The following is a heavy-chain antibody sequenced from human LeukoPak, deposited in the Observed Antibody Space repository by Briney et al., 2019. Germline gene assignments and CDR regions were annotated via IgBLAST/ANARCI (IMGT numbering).Heavy chain of an antibody. Sequence: GGSLRLSCAASGFTLSTSTMNWVRQAPEKGLEWVSTISYGSDYIFYADSVKGRFTISRDNAKNSLYLQMNSLRAEDTAVYYCARSSGSYKSGLNSWGQGTLVTVSS. CDR1: GFTLSTST. CDR3: ARSSGSYKSGLNS. CDR2: ISYGSDYI. V-gene: IGHV3-21*01. D-gene: IGHD1-26*01. J-gene: IGHJ4*02.